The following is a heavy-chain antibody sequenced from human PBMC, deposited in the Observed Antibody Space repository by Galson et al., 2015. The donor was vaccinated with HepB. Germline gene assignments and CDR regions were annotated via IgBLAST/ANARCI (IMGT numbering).Heavy chain of an antibody. V-gene: IGHV1-69*13. CDR3: VRDNMGRIAAAVPNWFDP. Sequence: SVKVSCKASGSTFISSAMQWVRQAPGQGLEWMGGTIPTFGIANYAQKFQGRVTITADESTSTAYMELSSLRSEDTAVYYCVRDNMGRIAAAVPNWFDPWGQGTLVTVSS. CDR1: GSTFISSA. J-gene: IGHJ5*02. CDR2: TIPTFGIA. D-gene: IGHD6-13*01.